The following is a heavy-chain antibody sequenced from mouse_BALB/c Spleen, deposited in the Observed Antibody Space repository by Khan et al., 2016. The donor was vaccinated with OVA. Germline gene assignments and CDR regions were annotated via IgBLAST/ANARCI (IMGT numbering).Heavy chain of an antibody. Sequence: EVQLQESGPGLVKPSQSLSLTCTVTGYSITSDYAWHWIRQFPGNKLEWLGSISYSGSTSYNPSLKSRISITRDTSTNQFFLQLNSVTTEDTATYYCARSIRANWGQGTTLTVSS. CDR3: ARSIRAN. CDR2: ISYSGST. V-gene: IGHV3-2*02. J-gene: IGHJ2*01. D-gene: IGHD3-3*01. CDR1: GYSITSDYA.